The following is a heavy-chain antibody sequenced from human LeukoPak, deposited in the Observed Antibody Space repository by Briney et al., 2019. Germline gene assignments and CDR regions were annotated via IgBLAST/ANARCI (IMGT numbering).Heavy chain of an antibody. V-gene: IGHV3-7*04. CDR1: GFTFSSYW. CDR2: IKQDGSEK. Sequence: GGSLRLSCAASGFTFSSYWVSWVRQAPGKGLEWVANIKQDGSEKYYVDSVKGRFTISRDNAKNSLYLQMNSLRAEDTAVYYCARATGNAFDIWGQGTMVSVSS. J-gene: IGHJ3*02. CDR3: ARATGNAFDI. D-gene: IGHD1-1*01.